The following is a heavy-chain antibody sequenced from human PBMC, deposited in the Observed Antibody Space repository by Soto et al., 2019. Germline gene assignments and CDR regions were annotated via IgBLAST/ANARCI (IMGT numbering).Heavy chain of an antibody. Sequence: SGPTLVNPTQTLTLTCSFSGFSLTTSGVAVGWIRQSPGKALEGLALIYWDGDKRHSPSLKSRLTITKDTSKNQVVLTMTNMDPVDTATYYCAPRTVGGTLKYWGQGILVTVSS. CDR2: IYWDGDK. CDR3: APRTVGGTLKY. D-gene: IGHD6-19*01. J-gene: IGHJ4*01. V-gene: IGHV2-5*02. CDR1: GFSLTTSGVA.